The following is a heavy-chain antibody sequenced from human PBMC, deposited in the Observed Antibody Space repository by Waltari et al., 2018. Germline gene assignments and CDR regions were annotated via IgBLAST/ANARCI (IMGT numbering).Heavy chain of an antibody. CDR1: AGTFSSYS. Sequence: QLQLVQSGPELKKPGSSVKVPSKPSAGTFSSYSISWVRQAPGQGLEWMGGIIPIFGTANYAQKYQGRVTITADESTSTAYMELSSLRAEDTAVYYCARALRDYGDYPGDDWGKGTLVTVSS. CDR2: IIPIFGTA. D-gene: IGHD4-17*01. V-gene: IGHV1-69*12. CDR3: ARALRDYGDYPGDD. J-gene: IGHJ4*02.